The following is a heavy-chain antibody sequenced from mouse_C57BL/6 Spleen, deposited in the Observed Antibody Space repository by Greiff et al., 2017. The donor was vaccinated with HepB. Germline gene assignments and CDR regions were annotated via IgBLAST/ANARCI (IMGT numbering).Heavy chain of an antibody. CDR1: GYTFTEYT. V-gene: IGHV1-62-2*01. Sequence: QVQLKQSGAELVKPGASVKLSCKASGYTFTEYTIHWVKQRSGQGLEWIGWFYPGSGSIKYNEKFKDKATLTADKSSSTVYMELSRLTSEDSAVYFCARHDPPYDGYYVGFAYWGQGTLVTVSA. CDR3: ARHDPPYDGYYVGFAY. J-gene: IGHJ3*01. CDR2: FYPGSGSI. D-gene: IGHD2-3*01.